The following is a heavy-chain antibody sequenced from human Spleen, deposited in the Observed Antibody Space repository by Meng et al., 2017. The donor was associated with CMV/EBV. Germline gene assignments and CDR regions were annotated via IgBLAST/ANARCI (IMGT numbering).Heavy chain of an antibody. CDR3: ARVSPEEEQRILSYRFYFDL. Sequence: YGFSWLRQAPGQGLEWMGWISNYNSETHYAKKFQARVTLTTDTSTRTTYMELRGLRSDDSALYYCARVSPEEEQRILSYRFYFDLWGQGALVTVSS. J-gene: IGHJ4*02. V-gene: IGHV1-18*01. D-gene: IGHD1/OR15-1a*01. CDR1: YG. CDR2: ISNYNSET.